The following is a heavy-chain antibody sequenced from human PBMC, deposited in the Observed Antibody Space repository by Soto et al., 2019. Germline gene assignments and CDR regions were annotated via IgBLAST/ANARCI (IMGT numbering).Heavy chain of an antibody. CDR2: ISGSGGST. J-gene: IGHJ6*03. Sequence: GGSLRLSCAASGFTFSSYAMSWVRQAPGKGLEWVSAISGSGGSTYYADSVKGRFTISRDNSKNTLYLQMNSLRAEDTAVYYCAKRSIAADPVDYYYMDVWGKGTTVTVSS. V-gene: IGHV3-23*01. CDR1: GFTFSSYA. CDR3: AKRSIAADPVDYYYMDV. D-gene: IGHD6-6*01.